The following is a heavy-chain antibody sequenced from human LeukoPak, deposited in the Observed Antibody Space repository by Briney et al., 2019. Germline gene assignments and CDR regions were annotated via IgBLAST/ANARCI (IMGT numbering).Heavy chain of an antibody. J-gene: IGHJ4*02. V-gene: IGHV4-4*07. CDR3: ARGRLVGNTGYYFDY. Sequence: SETLSLTCTVSGVSFSSYYWTWIRQPAGKGLEWIGRIYSSGNTNYNPSLGSRVTMSIDTSKNQFSLKLSSVTAADTAVYYCARGRLVGNTGYYFDYWGQGTLVTVSS. CDR2: IYSSGNT. CDR1: GVSFSSYY. D-gene: IGHD2-8*02.